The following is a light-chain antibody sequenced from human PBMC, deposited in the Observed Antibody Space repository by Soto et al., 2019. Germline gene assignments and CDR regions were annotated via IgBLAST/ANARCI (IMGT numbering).Light chain of an antibody. Sequence: QSVLTQPPSACGTPGQRVTISCSGSSSNIGTNYVYWYQQVTGTAPKLLIYSNNQRPSGVPDRFSGSKSGTSASLAIRGLRSEDEADYYCATWDVSLRGRVFGGGTKLTVL. CDR2: SNN. V-gene: IGLV1-47*02. CDR1: SSNIGTNY. J-gene: IGLJ3*02. CDR3: ATWDVSLRGRV.